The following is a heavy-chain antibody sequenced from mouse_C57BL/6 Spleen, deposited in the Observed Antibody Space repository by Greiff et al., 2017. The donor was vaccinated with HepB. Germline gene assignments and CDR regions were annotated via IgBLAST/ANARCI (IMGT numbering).Heavy chain of an antibody. CDR3: ARATDAMDY. J-gene: IGHJ4*01. Sequence: EVNVVESGGGLVQPGGSLKLSCAASGFTFSDYYMYWVRQTPEKRLEWVAYISNGGGSTYYPDTVKGRFTISRDNAKNTLYLQMSRLKSEDTAMYYCARATDAMDYWGQGTSVTVSS. V-gene: IGHV5-12*01. CDR2: ISNGGGST. CDR1: GFTFSDYY. D-gene: IGHD1-1*01.